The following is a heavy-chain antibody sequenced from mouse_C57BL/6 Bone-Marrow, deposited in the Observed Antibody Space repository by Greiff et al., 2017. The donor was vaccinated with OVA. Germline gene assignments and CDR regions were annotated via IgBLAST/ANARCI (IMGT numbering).Heavy chain of an antibody. J-gene: IGHJ3*01. CDR3: ARRFAY. CDR1: GYTFTDYN. V-gene: IGHV1-18*01. Sequence: VQLKESGPELVKPGASVKIPCKASGYTFTDYNMDWVKQSHGKSLEWIGDINPNNGGTIYNQKFKGKATLTVDKSSSTAYMELRSLTSEDTAVYYCARRFAYWGQGTLVTVSA. CDR2: INPNNGGT.